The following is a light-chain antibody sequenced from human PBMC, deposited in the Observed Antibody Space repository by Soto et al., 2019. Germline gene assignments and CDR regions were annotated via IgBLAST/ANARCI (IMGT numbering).Light chain of an antibody. J-gene: IGKJ1*01. CDR3: QQYGSSPPT. CDR1: QSVSSSY. Sequence: EIVLMQSPGTLSLSPGGRATLSCRVSQSVSSSYLAWYQQKPGQAPWLLIYGASSRATGITDRFSGSGSGTNLTPTISRLEHEDFAVYYCQQYGSSPPTFGQGTKVDSK. CDR2: GAS. V-gene: IGKV3-20*01.